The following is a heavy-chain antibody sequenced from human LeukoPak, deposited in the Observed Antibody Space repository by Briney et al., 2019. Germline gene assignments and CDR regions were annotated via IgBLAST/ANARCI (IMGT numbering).Heavy chain of an antibody. CDR1: GFTFSSYW. Sequence: PGGSLRLSCAASGFTFSSYWMSWVRQAPGKGLEWVANIKQDGSEKYYVDSVKGRFTISRDNAKNSLYLQMNSLRAEDTAVYYCARDPRYCSSTSCYSLIPRRGWFDPWGQGTLVTVSS. J-gene: IGHJ5*02. V-gene: IGHV3-7*01. CDR3: ARDPRYCSSTSCYSLIPRRGWFDP. D-gene: IGHD2-2*01. CDR2: IKQDGSEK.